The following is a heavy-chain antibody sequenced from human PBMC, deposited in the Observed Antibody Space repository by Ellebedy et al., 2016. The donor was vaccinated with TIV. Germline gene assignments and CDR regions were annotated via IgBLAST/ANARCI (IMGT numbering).Heavy chain of an antibody. CDR2: IKQDGSEK. D-gene: IGHD3-10*01. V-gene: IGHV3-7*01. Sequence: PGGSLRLSCEASGFTFSSYWMSWVRQAPGKGLEWVANIKQDGSEKYYVDSVKGRFTISRDNAKNSLYLQMNSLRAEDTAVFYCARDPLGYYFDYWGQGTLVTVSS. J-gene: IGHJ4*02. CDR3: ARDPLGYYFDY. CDR1: GFTFSSYW.